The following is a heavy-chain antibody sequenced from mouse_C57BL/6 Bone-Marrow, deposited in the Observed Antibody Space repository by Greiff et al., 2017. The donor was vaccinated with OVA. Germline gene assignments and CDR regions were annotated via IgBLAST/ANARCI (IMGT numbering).Heavy chain of an antibody. D-gene: IGHD3-2*02. CDR2: IDPANGNT. CDR3: VSDSSGSYYYAMDY. V-gene: IGHV14-3*01. Sequence: EVQLQQSVAELVRPGASVKLSCTASGFNIKNTYMHWVKQRPEQGLEWIGRIDPANGNTKYAPKFQGKATITADTSSNTAYLQLSRLTSEDTAIYYCVSDSSGSYYYAMDYWGQGTSVTFSS. J-gene: IGHJ4*01. CDR1: GFNIKNTY.